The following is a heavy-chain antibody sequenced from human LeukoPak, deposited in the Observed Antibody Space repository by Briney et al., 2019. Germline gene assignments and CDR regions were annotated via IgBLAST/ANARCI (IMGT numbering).Heavy chain of an antibody. D-gene: IGHD2-2*01. CDR1: GGSISSSSYY. V-gene: IGHV4-39*01. J-gene: IGHJ4*02. CDR3: ARPALGGQLYYFDH. Sequence: SETLSLTCTVSGGSISSSSYYWGWISQPPGKGLEWIGSIYYTGSAYYNPSLKSRVTISVDTSKNQFSLKLSSVTAADAAVYYCARPALGGQLYYFDHWGQGTLVTVSS. CDR2: IYYTGSA.